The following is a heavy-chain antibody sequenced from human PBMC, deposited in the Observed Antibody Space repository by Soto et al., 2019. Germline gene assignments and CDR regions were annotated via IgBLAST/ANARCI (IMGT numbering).Heavy chain of an antibody. D-gene: IGHD1-1*01. CDR1: RFSFRNYW. CDR3: ARGGLEPFDY. Sequence: PGGSLRLSCAASRFSFRNYWMHWVRQAPGKGLVWVSRISDYGRVNYADSVEGRFTISRDDAKSELYLQMSSLRLEDTAVYYCARGGLEPFDYLGQGALVTVSS. CDR2: ISDYGRV. J-gene: IGHJ4*02. V-gene: IGHV3-74*01.